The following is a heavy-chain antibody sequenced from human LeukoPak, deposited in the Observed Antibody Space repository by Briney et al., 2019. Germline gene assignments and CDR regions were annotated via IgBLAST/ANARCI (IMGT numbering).Heavy chain of an antibody. D-gene: IGHD2-2*01. CDR3: ARGNDGIVVVPAAIYMDV. V-gene: IGHV1-69*05. CDR2: IIPIFGTA. CDR1: GGTFSSYA. J-gene: IGHJ6*03. Sequence: SVKVSCKASGGTFSSYAISWVRQAPGQGLEWMGGIIPIFGTANYAQKFQGRVTITTDESTSTAYMELSSLRSEDTAVYYCARGNDGIVVVPAAIYMDVWGKGTTVTVSS.